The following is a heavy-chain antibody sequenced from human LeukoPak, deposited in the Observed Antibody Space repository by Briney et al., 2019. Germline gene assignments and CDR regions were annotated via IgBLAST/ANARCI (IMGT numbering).Heavy chain of an antibody. CDR1: GFTFSSYA. V-gene: IGHV3-23*01. CDR3: AKGSSDSCYSFLDY. Sequence: PGGSLRLSCAASGFTFSSYAMSWVRQAPGKGLEWVSCITGSGGGTYYADSVKGRFTISRDKSKNTLYLQMNSLRAEDTALYYCAKGSSDSCYSFLDYWGQGTLVTVSS. D-gene: IGHD2-15*01. CDR2: ITGSGGGT. J-gene: IGHJ4*02.